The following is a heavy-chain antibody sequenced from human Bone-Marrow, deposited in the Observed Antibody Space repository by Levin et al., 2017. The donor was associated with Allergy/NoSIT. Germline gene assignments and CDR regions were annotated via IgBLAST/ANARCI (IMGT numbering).Heavy chain of an antibody. CDR1: GSTFSRFV. CDR3: ATAGPTSGYADAFEF. D-gene: IGHD3-22*01. J-gene: IGHJ3*01. Sequence: GGSLRLSCSVSGSTFSRFVLHWVRQAPGKGLEWVAVISHDERSIIYADSVRGRFTISKDNTKDMMYLQMNSLRDEDTAVYYCATAGPTSGYADAFEFWGQGTMVTVSS. V-gene: IGHV3-30*04. CDR2: ISHDERSI.